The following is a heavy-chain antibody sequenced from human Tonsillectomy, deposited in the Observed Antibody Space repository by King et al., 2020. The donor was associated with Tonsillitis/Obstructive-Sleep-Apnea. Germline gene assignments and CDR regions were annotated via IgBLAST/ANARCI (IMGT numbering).Heavy chain of an antibody. J-gene: IGHJ4*02. CDR2: INKDSGRT. Sequence: VQLVESGGGLVQPGGSLRLSCAASGFTLSSSSMSWVRQAPGKGLEWVSSINKDSGRTYYADSVKGRFTISRDDSTNTLFLQMSSLRAEDTAVYFCAKDHPSSGWPAFDYWGQGNMVTVSS. D-gene: IGHD6-19*01. CDR1: GFTLSSSS. CDR3: AKDHPSSGWPAFDY. V-gene: IGHV3-23*04.